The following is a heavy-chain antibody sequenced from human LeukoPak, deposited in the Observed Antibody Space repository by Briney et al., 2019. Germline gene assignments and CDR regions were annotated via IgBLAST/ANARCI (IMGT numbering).Heavy chain of an antibody. Sequence: GGSLRLSCAASGFTFSTYWMTWVRQAPGKGLEWVANTKRDGSEVYYANSVKGHFTISRDNAKNSLYLQMNSLRAEDTAAYYCARYTEYYFDYWGQGTLVTVSS. CDR3: ARYTEYYFDY. D-gene: IGHD2-2*02. J-gene: IGHJ4*02. CDR2: TKRDGSEV. V-gene: IGHV3-7*01. CDR1: GFTFSTYW.